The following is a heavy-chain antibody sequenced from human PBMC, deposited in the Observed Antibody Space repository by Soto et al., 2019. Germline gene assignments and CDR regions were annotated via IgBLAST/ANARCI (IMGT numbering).Heavy chain of an antibody. J-gene: IGHJ4*02. CDR3: AIYDFWSGYLPFDY. V-gene: IGHV4-39*01. CDR1: GGSISSSSYY. CDR2: IYYIGST. D-gene: IGHD3-3*01. Sequence: QLQLQESGPGLVKPSETLSLTCTVSGGSISSSSYYWGWIRQPPVKGLEWIGSIYYIGSTYYNPSLKSRLTIPVDTSKNQFSLKLSSVTAADTAVYYCAIYDFWSGYLPFDYWGQGTLVTVSS.